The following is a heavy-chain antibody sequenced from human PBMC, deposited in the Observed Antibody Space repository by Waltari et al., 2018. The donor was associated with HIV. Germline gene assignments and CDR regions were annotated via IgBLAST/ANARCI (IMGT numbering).Heavy chain of an antibody. CDR2: ISAYNGNT. V-gene: IGHV1-18*01. CDR3: ARDGDLGSPLRDYYYYGMDV. CDR1: GYTFTSYG. J-gene: IGHJ6*02. Sequence: QVQLVQSGAEVKKPGASVKVSCKASGYTFTSYGISWVRQAPGQGLEWMGWISAYNGNTNYAQKPQGRVTMTTDTSTSTAYMELRSLGSDDTAVYYCARDGDLGSPLRDYYYYGMDVWGQGTTVTVSS. D-gene: IGHD7-27*01.